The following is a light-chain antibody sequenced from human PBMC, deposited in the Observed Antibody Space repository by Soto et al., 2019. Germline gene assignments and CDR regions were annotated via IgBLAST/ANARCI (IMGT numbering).Light chain of an antibody. Sequence: DIQMTQSPSSLSASVGDRVTITCRARQSISNYLNWYQQKPGKAPKLLIYAASTLQSGVPSTFSGSGSGTDFTLTISSLQPEDFATYYCQQSYSSPLTFGGGTKVEIK. V-gene: IGKV1-39*01. J-gene: IGKJ4*01. CDR1: QSISNY. CDR3: QQSYSSPLT. CDR2: AAS.